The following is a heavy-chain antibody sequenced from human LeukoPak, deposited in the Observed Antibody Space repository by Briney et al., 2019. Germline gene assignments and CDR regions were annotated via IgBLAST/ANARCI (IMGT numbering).Heavy chain of an antibody. CDR3: ARSGTRYCSSTSCYAGH. D-gene: IGHD2-2*01. J-gene: IGHJ4*02. V-gene: IGHV1-2*02. CDR1: GYTFTGYY. CDR2: INPNSGGT. Sequence: GASVKVSCKASGYTFTGYYMHWVRQAPGQGLEWMGWINPNSGGTNYAQKFQGRVTMTRDTSISTAYMELSRLRSDDTAVYYCARSGTRYCSSTSCYAGHWGQGTLVTVSS.